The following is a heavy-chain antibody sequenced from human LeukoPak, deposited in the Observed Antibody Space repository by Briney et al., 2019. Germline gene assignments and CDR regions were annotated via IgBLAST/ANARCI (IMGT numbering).Heavy chain of an antibody. Sequence: PGGSLRLSCAASGFTVSSNYLTWVRRAPGKGLEWVSVIYSGGSTYYADSVKGRFTISRDNSRNTLYLQLNSLRAEDTAVYFCASSVLYSSTWAFDYWGQGTLATVSS. CDR1: GFTVSSNY. D-gene: IGHD6-13*01. V-gene: IGHV3-53*01. J-gene: IGHJ4*02. CDR2: IYSGGST. CDR3: ASSVLYSSTWAFDY.